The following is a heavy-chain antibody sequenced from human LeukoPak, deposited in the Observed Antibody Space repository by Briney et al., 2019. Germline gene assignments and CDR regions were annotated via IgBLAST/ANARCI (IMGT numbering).Heavy chain of an antibody. D-gene: IGHD6-6*01. V-gene: IGHV3-23*01. J-gene: IGHJ4*02. CDR2: ISGRGGST. CDR1: GFTFSSYA. CDR3: AKDPRYSSSSLLDY. Sequence: GGSLRLSCAASGFTFSSYAMSWVRQAPGKGLEWVSAISGRGGSTYYADSVKGRFTISRDNSKNTLYLQMNSLRAEDTAVYYCAKDPRYSSSSLLDYWGQGTLVTVSS.